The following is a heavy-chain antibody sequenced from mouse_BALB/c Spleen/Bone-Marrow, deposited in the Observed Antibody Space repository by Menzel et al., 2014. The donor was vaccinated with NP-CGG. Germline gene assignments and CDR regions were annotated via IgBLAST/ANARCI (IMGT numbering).Heavy chain of an antibody. Sequence: VQLQQSGPGLVKPSQSLSLTCTVTGYSITSDYAWNWIRQFPGNKLEWMGYISYRGSTSFNPSLKSRISITRDTSKNQLFLQLNSVTTEDTATFYCARDYYGSSSYWYFDVWGAGTMVTVSS. CDR2: ISYRGST. J-gene: IGHJ1*01. V-gene: IGHV3-2*02. D-gene: IGHD1-1*01. CDR1: GYSITSDYA. CDR3: ARDYYGSSSYWYFDV.